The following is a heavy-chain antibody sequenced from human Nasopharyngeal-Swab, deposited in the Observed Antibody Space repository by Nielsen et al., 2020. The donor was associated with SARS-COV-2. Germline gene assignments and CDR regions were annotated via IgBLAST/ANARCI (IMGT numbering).Heavy chain of an antibody. V-gene: IGHV1-3*01. CDR2: INAGNGNT. Sequence: ASVKVSCKASGYTFTTYAMHWVRQAPGQRLEWMGWINAGNGNTKYSQKFQGRVTISRDTSASTAYMELSSLRSEDTAVYHCASSSLPYLLCGRDCYSDYWGQGTLVTVSS. CDR3: ASSSLPYLLCGRDCYSDY. D-gene: IGHD2-21*02. CDR1: GYTFTTYA. J-gene: IGHJ4*02.